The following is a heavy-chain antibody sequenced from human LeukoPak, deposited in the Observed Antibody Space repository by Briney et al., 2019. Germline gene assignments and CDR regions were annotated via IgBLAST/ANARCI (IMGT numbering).Heavy chain of an antibody. Sequence: GGSLRLSCAASGFTFSSYGMHWVLKAPAKGLKWVAVIGYDGSNKYYADSVKGRFTISRDNSKNTLYLQMNSLRAEDTAVYYCASTSGWYEPIDYWGQGTLVTVSS. CDR3: ASTSGWYEPIDY. J-gene: IGHJ4*02. CDR2: IGYDGSNK. D-gene: IGHD6-19*01. CDR1: GFTFSSYG. V-gene: IGHV3-33*01.